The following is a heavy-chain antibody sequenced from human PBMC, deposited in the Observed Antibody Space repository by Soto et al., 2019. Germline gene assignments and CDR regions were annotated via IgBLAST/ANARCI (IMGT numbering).Heavy chain of an antibody. CDR2: ISYSRNT. CDR1: GGSISSGGYY. V-gene: IGHV4-31*03. Sequence: QVQLQESGPGLVKPSQTLSLTCTVSGGSISSGGYYWSWIRQPPGKGLEWIGYISYSRNTYYNPSRKKRVSISLDTSKNQFSLQLSSVTAADTAVHYCARAPYSSGWSDLWGQGTLVTVSS. D-gene: IGHD6-19*01. J-gene: IGHJ5*02. CDR3: ARAPYSSGWSDL.